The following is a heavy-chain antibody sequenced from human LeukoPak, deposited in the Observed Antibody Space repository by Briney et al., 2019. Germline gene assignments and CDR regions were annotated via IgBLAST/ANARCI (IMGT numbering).Heavy chain of an antibody. D-gene: IGHD3-16*01. J-gene: IGHJ5*02. CDR3: AKLGVDSNWFDP. CDR2: ISSSSSYI. CDR1: GFTFSSYS. Sequence: GGSLRLSCAASGFTFSSYSMNWVRQAPGKGLEWVSSISSSSSYIYYADSVKGRFTISRDNAKNSLYLQMNSLRAEDTAVYYCAKLGVDSNWFDPWGQGTLVTVSS. V-gene: IGHV3-21*04.